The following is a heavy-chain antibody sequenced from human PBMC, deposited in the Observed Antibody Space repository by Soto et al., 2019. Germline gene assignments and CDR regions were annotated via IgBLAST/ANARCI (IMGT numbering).Heavy chain of an antibody. Sequence: GGSLRLSCAASGFTFSGYEMNWVRQAPGKGLEWVSYISSSGDTIYSADSVKGRFTISRDNAKNSLYLQMDSLRVEDTAVYYCAREPYYYDSSGYPGYFDYWGQGTLVTVSS. J-gene: IGHJ4*02. V-gene: IGHV3-48*03. CDR1: GFTFSGYE. CDR3: AREPYYYDSSGYPGYFDY. D-gene: IGHD3-22*01. CDR2: ISSSGDTI.